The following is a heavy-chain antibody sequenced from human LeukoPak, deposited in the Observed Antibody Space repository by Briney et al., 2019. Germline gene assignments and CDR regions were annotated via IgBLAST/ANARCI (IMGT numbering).Heavy chain of an antibody. CDR2: INHSGNT. V-gene: IGHV4-34*01. D-gene: IGHD3-9*01. CDR3: AREVAGYDILTGYLLYYMDV. J-gene: IGHJ6*03. Sequence: PSETLSLTCAVYGGSFSGYYWSWIRQPPGKGLEWIGEINHSGNTNYNPSLKSRVTISVDTSKNQFALKLSSVTAADTAVYYCAREVAGYDILTGYLLYYMDVWGKGTAVTVSS. CDR1: GGSFSGYY.